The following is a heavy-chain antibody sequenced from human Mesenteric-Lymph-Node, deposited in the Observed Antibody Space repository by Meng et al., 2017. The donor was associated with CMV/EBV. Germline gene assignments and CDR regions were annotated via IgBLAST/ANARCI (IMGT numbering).Heavy chain of an antibody. V-gene: IGHV1-2*02. CDR1: GYTFTGYY. CDR3: AMPYSSGWYLDY. J-gene: IGHJ4*02. CDR2: INPNSGGT. D-gene: IGHD6-19*01. Sequence: KVSCKASGYTFTGYYMHWVRQAPGQGLEWMGWINPNSGGTNYAQKFQGRVTMTRDTSISTAYMELSRLRSDDTAVYYCAMPYSSGWYLDYWGQGTLVTVSS.